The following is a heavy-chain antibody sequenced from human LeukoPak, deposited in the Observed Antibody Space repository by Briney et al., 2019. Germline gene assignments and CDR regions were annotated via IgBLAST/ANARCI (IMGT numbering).Heavy chain of an antibody. V-gene: IGHV3-48*03. J-gene: IGHJ4*02. CDR1: GFTFSRYW. D-gene: IGHD2-15*01. CDR3: AREGGTGGYFDY. CDR2: ISSSGSTI. Sequence: PGGSLRLSCAAPGFTFSRYWMNWVRQAPGKGLEWVSYISSSGSTIYYADSVKGRFTISRDNAKNSLYLQMNSLRAEDTAVYYCAREGGTGGYFDYWGQGTLVTVSS.